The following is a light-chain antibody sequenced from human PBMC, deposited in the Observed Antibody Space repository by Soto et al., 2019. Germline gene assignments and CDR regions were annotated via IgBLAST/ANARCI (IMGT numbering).Light chain of an antibody. CDR3: AAWDDTLGGHVA. CDR2: SND. Sequence: QSVLTQSPSASGTPGQRVTISCSGKSSNIGTNSVNWYQQVPGAAPKLLIYSNDQRPSGVPHRISGSRSGTSASLAISELQSEDEADYYCAAWDDTLGGHVAFGGGTKLTV. CDR1: SSNIGTNS. V-gene: IGLV1-44*01. J-gene: IGLJ2*01.